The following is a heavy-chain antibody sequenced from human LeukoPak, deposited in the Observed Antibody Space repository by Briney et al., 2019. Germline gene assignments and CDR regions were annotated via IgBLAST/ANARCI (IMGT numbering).Heavy chain of an antibody. CDR2: IYPGDSDA. J-gene: IGHJ4*02. Sequence: LGESLKISCKGSGYSFTTYWVAWVRQMPGKGLEWMGIIYPGDSDANYSPSFQGQVTISADRSSNTAYLQWGSLKASDTAMYYCARSVSGRFDYWGQGPLVTVSS. D-gene: IGHD1-26*01. CDR1: GYSFTTYW. CDR3: ARSVSGRFDY. V-gene: IGHV5-51*01.